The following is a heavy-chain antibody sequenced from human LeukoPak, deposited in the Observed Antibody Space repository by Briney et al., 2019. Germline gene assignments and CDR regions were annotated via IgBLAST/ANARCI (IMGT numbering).Heavy chain of an antibody. Sequence: SQTLSLTCTVSGGSISSGDYYWSWIRQPPGKGLEWIADIYYSGSTYYNPSLKSRVSISIDTSNNHFSLRLSSVTAADTALYYCARRRYYDSTGYLDWGQGTLVTVSS. CDR2: IYYSGST. CDR3: ARRRYYDSTGYLD. V-gene: IGHV4-39*02. D-gene: IGHD3-22*01. J-gene: IGHJ1*01. CDR1: GGSISSGDYY.